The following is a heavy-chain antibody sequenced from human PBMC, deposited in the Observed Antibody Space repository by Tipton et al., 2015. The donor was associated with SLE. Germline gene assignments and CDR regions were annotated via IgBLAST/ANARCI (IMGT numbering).Heavy chain of an antibody. CDR3: ASDGVWNPI. D-gene: IGHD1-1*01. CDR2: ISHSGST. CDR1: GGSISNSGYY. J-gene: IGHJ3*02. V-gene: IGHV4-39*07. Sequence: TLSLTCTVSGGSISNSGYYWGWIRQPPGKGLEWIGEISHSGSTKYNPSLKSRGTISVDKSNNQFSLRLSSVTAADTAVYYCASDGVWNPIWGQGTMVTVSS.